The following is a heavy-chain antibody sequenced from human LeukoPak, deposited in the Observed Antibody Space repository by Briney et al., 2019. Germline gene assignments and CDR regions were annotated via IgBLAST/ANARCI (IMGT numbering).Heavy chain of an antibody. CDR2: MNPNSGNT. CDR3: ARQRDSLDI. Sequence: ASVKVSCKASGYTFTSYDINWVRQATGQGLEWMGWMNPNSGNTDYAQKFQGRVTITRSTSMSTAYMELGSLRSEDTAVYYCARQRDSLDIWGQGTTVTASS. D-gene: IGHD3-22*01. J-gene: IGHJ3*02. V-gene: IGHV1-8*03. CDR1: GYTFTSYD.